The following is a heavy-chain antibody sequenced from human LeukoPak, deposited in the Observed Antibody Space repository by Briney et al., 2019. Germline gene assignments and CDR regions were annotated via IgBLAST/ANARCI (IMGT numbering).Heavy chain of an antibody. D-gene: IGHD2-2*01. Sequence: GGSLRLSCAASGFAFSSYGMHWVRQAPGKGLEWVAFIRSEGSIKYCADSVKGRFTISRDNSKNTLYLQMNSLRAEDTAVYYCAKDLPAPYFDYWGQGTLVTVSS. CDR2: IRSEGSIK. CDR1: GFAFSSYG. J-gene: IGHJ4*02. V-gene: IGHV3-30*02. CDR3: AKDLPAPYFDY.